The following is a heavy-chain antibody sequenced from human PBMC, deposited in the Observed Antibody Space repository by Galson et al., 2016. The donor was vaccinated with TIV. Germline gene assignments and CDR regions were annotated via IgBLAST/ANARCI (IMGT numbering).Heavy chain of an antibody. CDR1: EITVSINY. CDR3: ARDRYYDASGYYYYYYGLDV. D-gene: IGHD3-16*01. CDR2: IYSDGRA. Sequence: LRLSCAASEITVSINYMTWVRQAPGKGLEWVSTIYSDGRAFYADSVKGRFTISTDSSSNTLYLQMNSVRTEDTAVYYCARDRYYDASGYYYYYYGLDVWGQGTAVTVSS. J-gene: IGHJ6*02. V-gene: IGHV3-53*05.